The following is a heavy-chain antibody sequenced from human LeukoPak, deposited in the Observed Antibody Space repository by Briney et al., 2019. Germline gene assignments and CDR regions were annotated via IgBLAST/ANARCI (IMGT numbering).Heavy chain of an antibody. Sequence: GGSLRLSCAASGFTFSSYAMSWVRQAPGKGLEWVSAISGSGGSTYYADSVKGRFTISRDNSKNTLYLQMNSLRAEDTAVYYCASGSYVLSYFDYWGQGTLVTVSS. V-gene: IGHV3-23*01. D-gene: IGHD1-26*01. J-gene: IGHJ4*02. CDR2: ISGSGGST. CDR3: ASGSYVLSYFDY. CDR1: GFTFSSYA.